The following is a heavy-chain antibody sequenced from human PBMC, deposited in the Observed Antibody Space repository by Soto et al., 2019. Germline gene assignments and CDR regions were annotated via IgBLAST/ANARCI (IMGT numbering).Heavy chain of an antibody. CDR1: GGSMSSSNW. CDR2: THHSGRT. J-gene: IGHJ4*02. D-gene: IGHD4-17*01. V-gene: IGHV4-4*02. CDR3: ARSEATVLDY. Sequence: QVQLQESGPGLVKPSGTLSLTCTVSGGSMSSSNWWNWVRQPPGKGLEWIGETHHSGRTNYNPSLTSRVTISVDKAKHHFSLTLSAVTAADTAVYYCARSEATVLDYWGQGTLVTVSS.